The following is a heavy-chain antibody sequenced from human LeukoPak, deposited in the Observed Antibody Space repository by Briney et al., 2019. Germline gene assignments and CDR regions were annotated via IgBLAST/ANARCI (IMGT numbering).Heavy chain of an antibody. CDR1: GFTFSSYS. V-gene: IGHV3-48*04. Sequence: GGSLRLSCAASGFTFSSYSMNWVRQAPGKGLEWVSYISSSGSTIYYADSVKGRFTISRDNAKNSLYLQMNSLRAEDTAVYYCARDSDVELLWFGESKRLDYWGQGTLVTVSS. D-gene: IGHD3-10*01. CDR2: ISSSGSTI. CDR3: ARDSDVELLWFGESKRLDY. J-gene: IGHJ4*02.